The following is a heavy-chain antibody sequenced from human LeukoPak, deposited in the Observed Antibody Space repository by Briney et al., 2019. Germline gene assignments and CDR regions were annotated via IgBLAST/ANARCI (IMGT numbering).Heavy chain of an antibody. J-gene: IGHJ4*02. Sequence: GGSLRLSCTASGFTFSSYAMSWVRQAPGKGLDWVSAITGSGDSTYYADSVKGRFTISRDNSKNTLYLQMNNARAEDTALYYCAKDRVPRYSGYGLSDDWGQGTLVTVSA. CDR2: ITGSGDST. CDR3: AKDRVPRYSGYGLSDD. V-gene: IGHV3-23*01. D-gene: IGHD5-12*01. CDR1: GFTFSSYA.